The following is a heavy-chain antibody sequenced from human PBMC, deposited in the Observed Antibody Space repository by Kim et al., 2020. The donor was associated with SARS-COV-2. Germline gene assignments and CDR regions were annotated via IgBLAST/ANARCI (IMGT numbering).Heavy chain of an antibody. Sequence: SETLSLTCTVSGGSISSGDYYWSWIRQPPGKGLEWIGYIYYSGSTYYNPSLKSRVTISVDTSKNQFSLKLSSVTAADTAVYYCAREIRGVGAEYDSSGSSPDYWGQGTLVTVSS. CDR2: IYYSGST. J-gene: IGHJ4*02. CDR1: GGSISSGDYY. CDR3: AREIRGVGAEYDSSGSSPDY. D-gene: IGHD3-22*01. V-gene: IGHV4-30-4*01.